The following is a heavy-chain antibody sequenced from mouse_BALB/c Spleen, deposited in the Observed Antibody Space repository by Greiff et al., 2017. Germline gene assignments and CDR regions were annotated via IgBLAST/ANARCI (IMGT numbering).Heavy chain of an antibody. CDR3: AREHYGSSYDYYAMDY. CDR2: IWGDGST. CDR1: GFSLTGYG. D-gene: IGHD1-1*01. J-gene: IGHJ4*01. Sequence: VKLQESGPGLVAPSQSLSITCTVSGFSLTGYGVNWVRQPPGKGLEWLGMIWGDGSTDYNSALKSRLSISKDNSKSQVFLKMNSLQTDDTARYYCAREHYGSSYDYYAMDYWGQGTSVTVSS. V-gene: IGHV2-6-7*01.